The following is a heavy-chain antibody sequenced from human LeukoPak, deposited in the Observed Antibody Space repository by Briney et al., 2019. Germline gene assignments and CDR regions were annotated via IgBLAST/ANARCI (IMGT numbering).Heavy chain of an antibody. CDR2: ISSSSSTT. J-gene: IGHJ4*02. Sequence: GGSLRLSCAASGFTFSRYSMNWVRQAPGRGLEWVSSISSSSSTTYYADSVKGRFTISRDNAKNSLYLQMNSLRAEDTAVYYCARAGERYCSSTSCLFDYWGQGTLVTVSS. CDR1: GFTFSRYS. CDR3: ARAGERYCSSTSCLFDY. D-gene: IGHD2-2*01. V-gene: IGHV3-48*01.